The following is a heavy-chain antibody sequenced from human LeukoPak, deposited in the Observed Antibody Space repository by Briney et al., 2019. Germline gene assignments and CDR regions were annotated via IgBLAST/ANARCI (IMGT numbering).Heavy chain of an antibody. CDR2: ISDSGVST. CDR1: GFRFSNYA. Sequence: GGSLRLSCSASGFRFSNYAMSWVRQVPGKGLEWVSSISDSGVSTYYTDSVRDRFSISRDNSKNTLYLQMDSLRAEDTAIYYCAKDCGGDCYLDGYWGQGTLVSVSS. J-gene: IGHJ4*02. D-gene: IGHD2-21*01. V-gene: IGHV3-23*01. CDR3: AKDCGGDCYLDGY.